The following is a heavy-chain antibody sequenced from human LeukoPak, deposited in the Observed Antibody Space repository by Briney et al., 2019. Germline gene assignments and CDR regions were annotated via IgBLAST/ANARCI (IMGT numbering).Heavy chain of an antibody. V-gene: IGHV3-73*01. Sequence: GGSLRLSCAASGFTFSGSALHWVRQASGKGLEWVGRIRSTANGYATAYAASVKGRFTISRDDSKNTAYLQMDSLKTEDTAVYYCTGNYYGPGSYADFDYWGQGTLVTVSS. J-gene: IGHJ4*02. CDR2: IRSTANGYAT. D-gene: IGHD3-10*01. CDR3: TGNYYGPGSYADFDY. CDR1: GFTFSGSA.